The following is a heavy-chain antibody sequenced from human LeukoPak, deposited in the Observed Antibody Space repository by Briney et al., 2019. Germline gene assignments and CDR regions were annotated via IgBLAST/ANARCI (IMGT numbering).Heavy chain of an antibody. Sequence: PTGGSLRLSCAASGFTFSSYAMSWVRQAPGKGREWVSAISGSGGSTYYADSVKGRFTISRDNSKNTLYLQMNSLRAEDTAVYYCAKDSVDYGESVYYFDYWGQGTLVTVSS. V-gene: IGHV3-23*01. CDR3: AKDSVDYGESVYYFDY. D-gene: IGHD4-17*01. CDR2: ISGSGGST. CDR1: GFTFSSYA. J-gene: IGHJ4*02.